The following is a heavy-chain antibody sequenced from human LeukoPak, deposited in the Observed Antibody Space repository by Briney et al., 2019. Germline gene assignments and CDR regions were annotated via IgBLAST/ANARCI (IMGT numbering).Heavy chain of an antibody. CDR1: GFTFSSYS. D-gene: IGHD6-13*01. V-gene: IGHV3-21*01. CDR2: ISSSSSYI. CDR3: ARGRRIAAAGLYYFDY. J-gene: IGHJ4*02. Sequence: GGSLRLSCAASGFTFSSYSMNWVRQAPGKGLEWVSSISSSSSYIYYTDSVKGRFTISRDNAKNSLYLQMNSLRAEDTAVYYCARGRRIAAAGLYYFDYWGQGTLVTVSS.